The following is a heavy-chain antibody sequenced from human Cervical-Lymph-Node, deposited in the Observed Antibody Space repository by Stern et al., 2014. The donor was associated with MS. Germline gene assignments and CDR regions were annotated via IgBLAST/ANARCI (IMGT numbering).Heavy chain of an antibody. Sequence: QVQLVQSGAEVKKPGSSVKVSCKASGGTFSSYVISWVRQAPGQGLEWMGGIIPIFGTTNYAQKFQGRVTITADKSTSQASMELNSLRSEDAAVYYWAGAPPATDYWGQGTLVTVSS. CDR1: GGTFSSYV. J-gene: IGHJ4*02. CDR2: IIPIFGTT. CDR3: AGAPPATDY. V-gene: IGHV1-69*06.